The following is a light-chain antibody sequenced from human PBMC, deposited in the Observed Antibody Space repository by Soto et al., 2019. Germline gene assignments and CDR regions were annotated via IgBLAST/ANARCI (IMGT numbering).Light chain of an antibody. CDR1: SSNIGRGYD. J-gene: IGLJ1*01. CDR3: SSYTSSRAYV. Sequence: QSALTQPPSVSGAPGQRVTISCTGSSSNIGRGYDVHWYQQFPGSAPRLLLSGDSNRPSGVPDRFSGSRSGTSASLAITGLQAEDEADYYCSSYTSSRAYVFGIGTKLTVL. CDR2: GDS. V-gene: IGLV1-40*01.